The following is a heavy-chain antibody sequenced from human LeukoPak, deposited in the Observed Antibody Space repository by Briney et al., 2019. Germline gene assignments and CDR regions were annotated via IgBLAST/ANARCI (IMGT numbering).Heavy chain of an antibody. J-gene: IGHJ4*02. D-gene: IGHD3-10*01. V-gene: IGHV3-66*01. CDR1: RFTVSSNY. Sequence: PGGFLRLSCAASRFTVSSNYMSWVRQAPGKGLEWVSVIYSGGNTYYADSVKGRFTISRDNSKNTLYLQMNSLRAEDTAVYYCARDRGGSGSFDYWGQGTLVTVSS. CDR2: IYSGGNT. CDR3: ARDRGGSGSFDY.